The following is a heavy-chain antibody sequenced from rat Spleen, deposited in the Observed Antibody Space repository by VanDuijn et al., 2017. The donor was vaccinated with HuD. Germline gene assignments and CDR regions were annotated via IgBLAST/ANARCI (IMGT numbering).Heavy chain of an antibody. D-gene: IGHD1-11*01. V-gene: IGHV5-25*01. Sequence: EVQLVESGGGLVQPGRSMKLSCAASGFTFRNYYMAWVRQAPTKGLEWVASISTGAGNTYYRDSVKGRFTISRDDAKSTPYLQMDSLRSEDTATYYCARQRGDYFDYWGQGVMVTVSS. CDR1: GFTFRNYY. CDR3: ARQRGDYFDY. CDR2: ISTGAGNT. J-gene: IGHJ2*01.